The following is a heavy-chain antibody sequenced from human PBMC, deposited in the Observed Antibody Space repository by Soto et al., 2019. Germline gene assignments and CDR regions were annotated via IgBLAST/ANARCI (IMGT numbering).Heavy chain of an antibody. CDR1: GYNFTNYG. D-gene: IGHD3-3*01. CDR2: IRANNGNT. Sequence: QVQLVQSGAEVKKPGASVKVSGKASGYNFTNYGISWVRQAPGQGLGWLGRIRANNGNTNYAQKFQGRVTMTTDTSTSTVYMELRSLRSDDTAVYYCARIPYYDFWSGYQMNNWFDPWGQGTLVTVSS. J-gene: IGHJ5*02. CDR3: ARIPYYDFWSGYQMNNWFDP. V-gene: IGHV1-18*01.